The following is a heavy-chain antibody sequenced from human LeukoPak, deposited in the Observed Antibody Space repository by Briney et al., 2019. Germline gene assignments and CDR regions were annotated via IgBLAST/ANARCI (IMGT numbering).Heavy chain of an antibody. CDR1: GFTFSSYW. CDR2: INSDGSTT. D-gene: IGHD3-10*01. Sequence: PGGSLRLSCAASGFTFSSYWMHWVRQAPGKGRVWVSRINSDGSTTTYADSVKGRFTISRDNAKNTLYLQMNSLRAEDTAVYYCARVTYYYGSGSLAVYYFDYWGQGTLVTVSS. V-gene: IGHV3-74*01. CDR3: ARVTYYYGSGSLAVYYFDY. J-gene: IGHJ4*02.